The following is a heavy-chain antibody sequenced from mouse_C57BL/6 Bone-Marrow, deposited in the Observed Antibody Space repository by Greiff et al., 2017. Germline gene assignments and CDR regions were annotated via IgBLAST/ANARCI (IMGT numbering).Heavy chain of an antibody. J-gene: IGHJ4*01. CDR3: TTELRYAMDY. CDR2: IDPENGDT. V-gene: IGHV14-4*01. Sequence: VQLQQPGAELVRPGASVKLSCTASGFNIKDDYMHWVKQRPEQGLEWIGWIDPENGDTESASKFQGTATITADTSSNTAYMQLSSLTSEDTDVYYCTTELRYAMDYWGQGTSVTVSS. CDR1: GFNIKDDY. D-gene: IGHD1-1*01.